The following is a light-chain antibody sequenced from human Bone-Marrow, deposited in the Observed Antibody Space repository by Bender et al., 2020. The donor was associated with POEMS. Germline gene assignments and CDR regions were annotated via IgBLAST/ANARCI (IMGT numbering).Light chain of an antibody. CDR3: SSYRGGGAGV. CDR1: STDIGVYNY. J-gene: IGLJ3*02. V-gene: IGLV2-14*03. Sequence: QSALTQPASVSGSPGQSITISCIGSSTDIGVYNYVSWYQHHPGQAPKLLIYGVRNRPSGVSSRFSGSKAGNTASLIISGLQAEDEADYYCSSYRGGGAGVFGEGTKLTVL. CDR2: GVR.